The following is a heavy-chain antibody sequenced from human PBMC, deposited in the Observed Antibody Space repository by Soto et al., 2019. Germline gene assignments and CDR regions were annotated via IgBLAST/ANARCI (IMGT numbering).Heavy chain of an antibody. Sequence: LSLTCAVYGGSFSGYYWSWIRQPPGKGLEWIGEINHSGSTNYNPSLKSRVTISVDTSKNQFSLKLSSVTAADTAVYYCARSLVDTAMVEDYWGQGTLVTVSS. D-gene: IGHD5-18*01. CDR1: GGSFSGYY. CDR3: ARSLVDTAMVEDY. CDR2: INHSGST. J-gene: IGHJ4*02. V-gene: IGHV4-34*01.